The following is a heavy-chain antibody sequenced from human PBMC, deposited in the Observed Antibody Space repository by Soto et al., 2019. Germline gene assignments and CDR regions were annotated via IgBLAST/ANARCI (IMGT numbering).Heavy chain of an antibody. Sequence: SETMSLTCTVFCGSIISYYWSWIRQPPGKGLEWIGYIYYSGSTNCNPSLKSRVTISVDTSKNQFSLKLSSVTAADTAVYYCARDLRGYCSGGSCYGIDPWGQGTLVTVSS. D-gene: IGHD2-15*01. J-gene: IGHJ5*02. V-gene: IGHV4-59*01. CDR3: ARDLRGYCSGGSCYGIDP. CDR1: CGSIISYY. CDR2: IYYSGST.